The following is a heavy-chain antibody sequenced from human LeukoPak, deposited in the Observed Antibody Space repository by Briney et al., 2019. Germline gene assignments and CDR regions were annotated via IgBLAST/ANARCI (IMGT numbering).Heavy chain of an antibody. D-gene: IGHD2-2*02. CDR1: GYTFTSYY. Sequence: ASVKVSCKASGYTFTSYYMHWVRQAPGQGLEWMGIINPSGGSTSYAQKFQGRVTMTRDTSISTAYMELSRLRSDDTAVYYCARDNDPYCSSTSCYTNWFDPWGQGTLVTVSS. CDR2: INPSGGST. J-gene: IGHJ5*02. V-gene: IGHV1-46*01. CDR3: ARDNDPYCSSTSCYTNWFDP.